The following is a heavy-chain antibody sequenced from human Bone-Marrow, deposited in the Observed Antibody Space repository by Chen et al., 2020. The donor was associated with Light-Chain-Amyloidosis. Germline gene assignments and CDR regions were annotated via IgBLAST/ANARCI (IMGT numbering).Heavy chain of an antibody. CDR1: GFTFSDHW. CDR2: INSDGRST. Sequence: EAQLVESGGGLVQPGGSLRLSCVASGFTFSDHWMHWVRQAPGEALVWVSYINSDGRSTTYADSVKGRFTISRDNAKNTLYLQMSSLRADDTAVYYCARDGASTTDLDYWGQGSLVTVSS. D-gene: IGHD1-1*01. CDR3: ARDGASTTDLDY. V-gene: IGHV3-74*01. J-gene: IGHJ4*02.